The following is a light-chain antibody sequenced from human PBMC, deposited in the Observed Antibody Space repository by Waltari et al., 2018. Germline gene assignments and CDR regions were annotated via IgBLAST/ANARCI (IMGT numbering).Light chain of an antibody. V-gene: IGLV2-14*01. CDR3: NSFRSSDTYV. Sequence: QSGLTQPASVSGHTGHSIPISWHGFTSDIGSYNDVPWYKQHPGKAPKLIIYDVTNRPSGVSNRFSASKSGDTASLTISGLQAEDEADYYCNSFRSSDTYVFGTGTRVTVL. CDR2: DVT. J-gene: IGLJ1*01. CDR1: TSDIGSYND.